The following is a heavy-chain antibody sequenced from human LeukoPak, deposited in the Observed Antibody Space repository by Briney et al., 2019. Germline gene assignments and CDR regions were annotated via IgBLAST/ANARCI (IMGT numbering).Heavy chain of an antibody. CDR2: ISYDGSNK. CDR1: GFTFRSYT. J-gene: IGHJ6*02. CDR3: ARSGFTWIQHPYAMDV. V-gene: IGHV3-30-3*01. D-gene: IGHD5-18*01. Sequence: GGSLRLSCVASGFTFRSYTMHWVRQAPGKGLEWVAYISYDGSNKYYADSVKGRFTISRDNAKNSLYLQMNSLRAEDTAVYYCARSGFTWIQHPYAMDVWGPGTTVTVSS.